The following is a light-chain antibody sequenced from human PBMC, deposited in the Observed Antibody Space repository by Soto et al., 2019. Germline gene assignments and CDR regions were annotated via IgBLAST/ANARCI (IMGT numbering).Light chain of an antibody. CDR1: QSVSSSY. CDR2: GAS. Sequence: EIVLTQSPGTLSLSPGERATLSCRASQSVSSSYLAWYQQKPGQAPRLLIYGASSRATGIPDRFSGSGSGTDFTLTISRLVPEDFAVYYCQQYGSSAWTFGQGIKVEIK. V-gene: IGKV3-20*01. CDR3: QQYGSSAWT. J-gene: IGKJ1*01.